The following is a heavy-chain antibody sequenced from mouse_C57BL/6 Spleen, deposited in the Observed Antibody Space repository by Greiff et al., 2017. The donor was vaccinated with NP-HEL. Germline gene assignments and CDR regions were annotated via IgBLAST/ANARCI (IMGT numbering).Heavy chain of an antibody. CDR2: IDPSDSET. D-gene: IGHD1-1*01. J-gene: IGHJ2*01. CDR1: GYTFPSYW. V-gene: IGHV1-52*01. CDR3: ARGNYYGRSPDY. Sequence: QVQLQQPGAELVRPGSSVKLSCKASGYTFPSYWMHWVKQRPIQGLEWVGNIDPSDSETHYNQKFKDKAKLTVDKSSSTAYMQLSSLTSEDSAVYYCARGNYYGRSPDYWGQGTTLTVSS.